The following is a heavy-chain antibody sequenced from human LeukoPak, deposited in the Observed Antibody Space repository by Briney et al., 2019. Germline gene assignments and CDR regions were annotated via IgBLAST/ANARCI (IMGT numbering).Heavy chain of an antibody. CDR3: AKNGDYKYYFDY. J-gene: IGHJ4*02. CDR1: GYTFTSYY. CDR2: INPSGGST. Sequence: ASVKVSCKASGYTFTSYYMHWVRQAPGQGLEWMGIINPSGGSTSYAQKFQGRVTMTTDTSTSTAYMELRSLRSDDTAVYYCAKNGDYKYYFDYWGQGTLVTVSS. V-gene: IGHV1-46*01. D-gene: IGHD4-17*01.